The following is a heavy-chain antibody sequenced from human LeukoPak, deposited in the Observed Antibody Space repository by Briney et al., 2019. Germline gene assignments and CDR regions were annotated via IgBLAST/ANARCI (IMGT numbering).Heavy chain of an antibody. D-gene: IGHD6-19*01. J-gene: IGHJ6*02. CDR2: ISAYNGNT. CDR3: ARQGSGWYLTSYYYGMDV. Sequence: EASVKVSCKASGYTFTSYGISWVRQAPGQGLEWMGWISAYNGNTNYAQKLQGRVTMTTDTSTSTAYMELRSLRSDDTAVYYCARQGSGWYLTSYYYGMDVWGQGTTVTVSS. V-gene: IGHV1-18*01. CDR1: GYTFTSYG.